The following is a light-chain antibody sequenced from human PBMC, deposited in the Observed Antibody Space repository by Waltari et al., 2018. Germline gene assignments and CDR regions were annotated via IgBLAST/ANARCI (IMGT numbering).Light chain of an antibody. CDR2: EVS. CDR1: SSDVGGYNY. CDR3: SSYTSSTTVV. J-gene: IGLJ2*01. Sequence: QSALTQPASVSGSPGQSITISCTGSSSDVGGYNYVSWCQQHPGKAPKLMIYEVSNLPSGVSDRFSGSKSGNTASLTVSGLQPEDEADYYCSSYTSSTTVVFGGGTKLTVL. V-gene: IGLV2-14*01.